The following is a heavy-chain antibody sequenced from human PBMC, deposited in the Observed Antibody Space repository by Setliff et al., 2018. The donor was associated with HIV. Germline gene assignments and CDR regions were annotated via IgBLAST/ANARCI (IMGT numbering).Heavy chain of an antibody. Sequence: ASVKVSCKTSGYMFIAYGMSWVRQAPGQGLEWMGWISAYNGNTNYAQKLQGRVTMTTDTSTSTAYMELRSLRSDDTAVYYCARWGWEWRNAFDIWGQGTMVTVSS. CDR3: ARWGWEWRNAFDI. CDR1: GYMFIAYG. CDR2: ISAYNGNT. D-gene: IGHD1-26*01. J-gene: IGHJ3*02. V-gene: IGHV1-18*01.